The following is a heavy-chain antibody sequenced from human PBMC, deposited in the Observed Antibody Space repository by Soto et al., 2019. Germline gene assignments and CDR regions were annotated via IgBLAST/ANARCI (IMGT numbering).Heavy chain of an antibody. Sequence: PSETLSLTCAVSGYSISSGHYWAWIRQPPGKGLEWIGSMYHRGGTYYSPSLKSRITMSVDTSKNQFSLNLSFVTAADTAVYYCARSDGYNYEGYFDYWGQGTLVTVSS. CDR1: GYSISSGHY. D-gene: IGHD5-12*01. CDR2: MYHRGGT. J-gene: IGHJ4*02. V-gene: IGHV4-38-2*01. CDR3: ARSDGYNYEGYFDY.